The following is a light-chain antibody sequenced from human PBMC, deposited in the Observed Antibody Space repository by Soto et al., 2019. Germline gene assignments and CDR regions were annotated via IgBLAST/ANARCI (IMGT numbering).Light chain of an antibody. CDR1: QSVSSY. Sequence: EIVLTQSPATLSLSPGERATLSCRASQSVSSYLDWYQQKPGKAPRLLIYDASNRATGIPARFSGSGSGTVFPLIISLQDDEAFAFYCCQRFTNWLTFGGGTKVEIK. J-gene: IGKJ4*01. CDR2: DAS. V-gene: IGKV3-11*01. CDR3: QRFTNWLT.